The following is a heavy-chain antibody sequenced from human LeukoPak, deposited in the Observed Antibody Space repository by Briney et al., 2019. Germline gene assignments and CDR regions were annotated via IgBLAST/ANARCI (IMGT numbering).Heavy chain of an antibody. D-gene: IGHD3-22*01. Sequence: GESLKISCKGSGYSFTSYWIGWVRQMPGKGLEWVGIIYPGDSDTRYSPSLQGQVTISADKSISTAYLQWSSLKASDTAMYYCASPDYYDSSGYSPGVGYWGQGTLVTVSS. CDR1: GYSFTSYW. V-gene: IGHV5-51*01. CDR2: IYPGDSDT. J-gene: IGHJ4*02. CDR3: ASPDYYDSSGYSPGVGY.